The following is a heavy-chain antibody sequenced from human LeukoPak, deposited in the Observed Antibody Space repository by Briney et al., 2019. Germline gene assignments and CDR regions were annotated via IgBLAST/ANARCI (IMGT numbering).Heavy chain of an antibody. J-gene: IGHJ4*02. Sequence: SETLSLTCTVSGGSISSGGYYWSWIRQHPGKGLEWIGYIYYSGSTYYNPSLKSRVTISVDTSKNQFSLKLSSVTAADTAVYYCARGARLLGYSSGWPADYSFDYWGQGTLVTVSS. CDR3: ARGARLLGYSSGWPADYSFDY. CDR2: IYYSGST. CDR1: GGSISSGGYY. D-gene: IGHD6-19*01. V-gene: IGHV4-31*03.